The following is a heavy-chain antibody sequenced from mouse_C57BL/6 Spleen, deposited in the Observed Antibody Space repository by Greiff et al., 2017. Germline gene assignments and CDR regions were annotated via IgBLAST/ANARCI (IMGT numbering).Heavy chain of an antibody. CDR2: IRSKSNNYAT. CDR3: VRQGYGSSYYAMDY. V-gene: IGHV10-1*01. Sequence: EVQGVESGGGLVQPKGSLKLSCAASGFSFNTYAMNWVRQAPGKGLEWVARIRSKSNNYATYYADSVKDRFTISRDDSESMLYLQMNNLKTEDTAMYYCVRQGYGSSYYAMDYWGQGTSVTVSS. D-gene: IGHD1-1*01. CDR1: GFSFNTYA. J-gene: IGHJ4*01.